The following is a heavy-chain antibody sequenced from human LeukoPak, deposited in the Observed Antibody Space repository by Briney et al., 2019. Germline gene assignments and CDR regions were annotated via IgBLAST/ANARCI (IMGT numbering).Heavy chain of an antibody. D-gene: IGHD2-15*01. CDR2: IYYSGST. CDR1: GGSFSGYY. V-gene: IGHV4-59*01. CDR3: ARDSGGIPYYYGMDV. Sequence: SETLSLTCAVYGGSFSGYYWSWIRQPPGKGLEWIGYIYYSGSTNYNPSLKSRVTISVDTSKNQFSLKLSSVTAADTAVYYCARDSGGIPYYYGMDVWGQGTTVTVSS. J-gene: IGHJ6*02.